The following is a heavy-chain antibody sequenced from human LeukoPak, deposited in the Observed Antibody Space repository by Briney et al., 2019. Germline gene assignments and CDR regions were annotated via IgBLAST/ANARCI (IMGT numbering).Heavy chain of an antibody. D-gene: IGHD6-25*01. Sequence: GGSLRLSCAVSGFTFSNYWMSWVRQAPGKGLEWVANIREHGGEQYYVDSVKGRFTISRDNSKNTLYLQMNSLRAEDTAVYYCAKTFSSDWYFDYWGQGTLVTVAS. CDR1: GFTFSNYW. CDR3: AKTFSSDWYFDY. V-gene: IGHV3-7*01. CDR2: IREHGGEQ. J-gene: IGHJ4*02.